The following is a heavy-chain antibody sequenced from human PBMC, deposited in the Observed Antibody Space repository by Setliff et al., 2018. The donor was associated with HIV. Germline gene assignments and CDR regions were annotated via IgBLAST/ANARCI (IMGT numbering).Heavy chain of an antibody. J-gene: IGHJ4*02. CDR2: IYTSGST. D-gene: IGHD3-22*01. CDR3: ARTPEDYDQYFFDR. Sequence: PSETLSLTCTVSDDPINSFYWSWIRQHPGKGLEWIGYIYTSGSTNYNPSLECRVTISVDTSKNQFSLKLSSVTAAYTAVYYCARTPEDYDQYFFDRWGQGALVTVSS. CDR1: DDPINSFY. V-gene: IGHV4-4*09.